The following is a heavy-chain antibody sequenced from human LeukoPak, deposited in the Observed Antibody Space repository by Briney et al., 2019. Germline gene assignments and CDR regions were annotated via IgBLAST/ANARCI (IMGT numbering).Heavy chain of an antibody. CDR3: VKGYCSGGNCFSRTMYYFDN. CDR1: GFTFSNYA. V-gene: IGHV3-64D*09. Sequence: GGSLRLSCSASGFTFSNYAMHWVRQAPGKGLEYVSAISTNGGSTYYADSVKGRFTISRDNSKNTLYLQMSSLRADDTAVHYCVKGYCSGGNCFSRTMYYFDNWGQGTLVTVSS. J-gene: IGHJ4*02. CDR2: ISTNGGST. D-gene: IGHD2-15*01.